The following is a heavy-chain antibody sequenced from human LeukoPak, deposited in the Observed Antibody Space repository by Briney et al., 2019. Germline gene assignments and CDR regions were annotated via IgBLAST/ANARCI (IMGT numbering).Heavy chain of an antibody. CDR1: GYSISSGYH. Sequence: PSETLSLTCVVSGYSISSGYHWGWIRQPPGEGLEWIGSVYRSGSTYYNPSLKSRVTISVDTSKNQISLRVRSVTAAHTAVYYCARENWVFDYWGQEILVAVSS. J-gene: IGHJ4*02. D-gene: IGHD7-27*01. CDR2: VYRSGST. CDR3: ARENWVFDY. V-gene: IGHV4-38-2*02.